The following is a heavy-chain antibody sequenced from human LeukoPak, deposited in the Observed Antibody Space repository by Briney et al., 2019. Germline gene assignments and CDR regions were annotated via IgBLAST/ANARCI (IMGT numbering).Heavy chain of an antibody. CDR3: ANAGPGQCTSWTCPSDY. V-gene: IGHV3-23*01. CDR2: ISGIGSNT. CDR1: GFTFTTYA. J-gene: IGHJ4*02. Sequence: GGSLRLSCAASGFTFTTYAISWVRRVPGKGLEWLSSISGIGSNTYYPDSVKGRFTISRNNSKNSLYLQMNSLSAEDTALYHCANAGPGQCTSWTCPSDYWGQGTLVTVSP. D-gene: IGHD2-8*01.